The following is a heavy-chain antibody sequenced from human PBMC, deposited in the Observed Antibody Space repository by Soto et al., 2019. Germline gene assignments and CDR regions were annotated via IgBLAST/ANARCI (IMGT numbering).Heavy chain of an antibody. CDR2: IYPGDADT. V-gene: IGHV5-51*01. D-gene: IGHD3-9*01. Sequence: GESLKISCKGSGYSFTSYWIGWVRQMPGKGLEWMGIIYPGDADTRYSPSFQGQVTISADKSISTAYLQWSSLKASDTAMYYCARRPFDLRYFDWLTKDYYYYGMDVWGQGTTVTVSS. J-gene: IGHJ6*02. CDR1: GYSFTSYW. CDR3: ARRPFDLRYFDWLTKDYYYYGMDV.